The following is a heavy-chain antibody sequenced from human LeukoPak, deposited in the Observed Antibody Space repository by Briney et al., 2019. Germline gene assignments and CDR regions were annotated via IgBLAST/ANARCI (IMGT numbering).Heavy chain of an antibody. V-gene: IGHV3-23*01. CDR2: ISGSGGST. J-gene: IGHJ3*02. D-gene: IGHD2-15*01. CDR3: ARVVVVAGKAFDI. Sequence: QPGGSLRLSCAASGFTFSSYAMSWVRQAPGKGLEWVSAISGSGGSTYYADSVKGRFTISRDNSKNTLYLQMNSLRAEDTAVYYCARVVVVAGKAFDIWGQGTMVTVSS. CDR1: GFTFSSYA.